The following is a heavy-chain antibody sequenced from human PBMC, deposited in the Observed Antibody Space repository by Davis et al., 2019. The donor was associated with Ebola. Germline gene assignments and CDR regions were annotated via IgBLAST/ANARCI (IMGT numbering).Heavy chain of an antibody. V-gene: IGHV7-4-1*02. CDR3: ARTLRIAVRNWFDP. Sequence: ASVKVSCKASGYTFTSYAMNWVRQAPGQGLEWMGWLNTNTGNPTYAQRFTGRFVFSLDTSVSTAYLQISSLKAEDTAVYYCARTLRIAVRNWFDPWGQGTLVTVSS. CDR1: GYTFTSYA. D-gene: IGHD6-19*01. J-gene: IGHJ5*02. CDR2: LNTNTGNP.